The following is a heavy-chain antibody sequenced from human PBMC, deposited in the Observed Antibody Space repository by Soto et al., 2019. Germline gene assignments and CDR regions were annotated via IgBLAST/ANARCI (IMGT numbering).Heavy chain of an antibody. CDR1: GGSFSGYY. J-gene: IGHJ6*02. D-gene: IGHD5-12*01. CDR2: INHSGST. V-gene: IGHV4-34*01. CDR3: ARVVIVEMARIRYHCYGMDV. Sequence: SETLSLTCAVYGGSFSGYYWIWIRQPPGKGLEWIGEINHSGSTNYNPSLKSRVTISVDTSKNQFSLKLSSVTAADTAVYYCARVVIVEMARIRYHCYGMDVCAQRTTVTVSS.